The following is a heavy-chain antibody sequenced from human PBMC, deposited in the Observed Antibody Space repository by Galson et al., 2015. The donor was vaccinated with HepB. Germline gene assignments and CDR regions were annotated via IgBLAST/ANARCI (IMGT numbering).Heavy chain of an antibody. Sequence: SLRLSCAASGFTYSSYGMHWVRQAPGKGLEWVAVISYDGSNKYYADSVKGRFTISRDNSKNTLYLQMNSLRAEDTAVYYCAKVFTGPFDYWGQGTLVTVSS. CDR2: ISYDGSNK. CDR1: GFTYSSYG. CDR3: AKVFTGPFDY. V-gene: IGHV3-30*18. J-gene: IGHJ4*02. D-gene: IGHD1-14*01.